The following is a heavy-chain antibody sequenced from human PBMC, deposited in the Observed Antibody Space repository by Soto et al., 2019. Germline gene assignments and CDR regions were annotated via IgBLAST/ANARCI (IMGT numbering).Heavy chain of an antibody. D-gene: IGHD1-7*01. J-gene: IGHJ4*02. CDR3: TRDGIGGTVFRGFCDY. CDR1: GSIFRGYG. CDR2: VWYDGSIK. Sequence: QELLVQSGGGVVQPGRSLRLSCAVSGSIFRGYGMHWVRQAPGKGLEWVAVVWYDGSIKYYADSVKGRFTISRDNSKNMLYLQMDSLRDEDTAVYYCTRDGIGGTVFRGFCDYWGQGTLVTVSS. V-gene: IGHV3-33*01.